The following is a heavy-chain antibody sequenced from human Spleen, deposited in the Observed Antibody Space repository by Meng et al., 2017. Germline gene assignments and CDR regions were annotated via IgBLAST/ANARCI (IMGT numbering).Heavy chain of an antibody. J-gene: IGHJ4*02. CDR1: GFIFSSYE. CDR2: ISSSGSTI. D-gene: IGHD1-26*01. Sequence: GGSLRLSCAASGFIFSSYEMNCVRQAPGKGLEWVSYISSSGSTIYYAVSVKGRFTISRDNAKNSLYLQMNGLRAEDTAVYYCARDSDSGCYFEAMYYFDYWGQGTLVTVSS. V-gene: IGHV3-48*03. CDR3: ARDSDSGCYFEAMYYFDY.